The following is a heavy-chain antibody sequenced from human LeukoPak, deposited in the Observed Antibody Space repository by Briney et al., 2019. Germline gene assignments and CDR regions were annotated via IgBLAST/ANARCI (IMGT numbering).Heavy chain of an antibody. D-gene: IGHD6-19*01. CDR1: GVTFSDYY. CDR3: ARSRDSSGWYPFQH. Sequence: GGSLRLSCAASGVTFSDYYMSWIRQAPGKGLEWVSYISSSSSYTNSADFVKGRFTISRDNSKNTLYLQMNSLRADDTAVYYCARSRDSSGWYPFQHWGQGTLVTVSS. V-gene: IGHV3-11*03. CDR2: ISSSSSYT. J-gene: IGHJ1*01.